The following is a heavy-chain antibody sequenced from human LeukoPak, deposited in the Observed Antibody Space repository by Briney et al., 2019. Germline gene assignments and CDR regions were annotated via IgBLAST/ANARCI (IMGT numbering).Heavy chain of an antibody. Sequence: ASVKVSCKASGHTFTNYGISWVRQAPGQGLEWMGWISAYNDNTNYAQKFQGRVTMTTDTSTSTAYMELRSLRSDDTAVYYCAREWGSNGETNWFDPWGQGTLVTVSS. CDR3: AREWGSNGETNWFDP. D-gene: IGHD3-10*01. V-gene: IGHV1-18*01. CDR2: ISAYNDNT. J-gene: IGHJ5*02. CDR1: GHTFTNYG.